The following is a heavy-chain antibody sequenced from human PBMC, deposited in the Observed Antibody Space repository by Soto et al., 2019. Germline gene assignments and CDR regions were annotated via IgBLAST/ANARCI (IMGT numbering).Heavy chain of an antibody. J-gene: IGHJ6*02. CDR1: GGSLSNYG. Sequence: QVQLVQSGAEVKKPGSSVKVSCKASGGSLSNYGIGWVRQAPGQGLEWMGAIIPVFGTPNYAQKFQDRVTITADESTTTVYMEVRSLTSEDTAVYYCARGDATKIVVTTYYAMDVWGQGTKVTVSS. CDR3: ARGDATKIVVTTYYAMDV. CDR2: IIPVFGTP. D-gene: IGHD3-22*01. V-gene: IGHV1-69*12.